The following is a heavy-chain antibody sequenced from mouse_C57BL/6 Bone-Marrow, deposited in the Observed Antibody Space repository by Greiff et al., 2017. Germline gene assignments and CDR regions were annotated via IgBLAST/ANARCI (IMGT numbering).Heavy chain of an antibody. Sequence: VQLQQSGAELVRPGASVKLSCTASGFNIKDDYMHWVKQRPEQGLEWIGWIDPENGDTEYASKFQGKATITADTSSNTAYLQLSSLTSEDTAVYYCTTLGNYGCYPFAYWGQGTLVTVSA. CDR2: IDPENGDT. J-gene: IGHJ3*01. CDR3: TTLGNYGCYPFAY. D-gene: IGHD2-3*01. V-gene: IGHV14-4*01. CDR1: GFNIKDDY.